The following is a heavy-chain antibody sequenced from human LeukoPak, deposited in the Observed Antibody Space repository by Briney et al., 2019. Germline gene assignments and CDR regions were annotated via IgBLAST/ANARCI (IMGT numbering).Heavy chain of an antibody. D-gene: IGHD4-17*01. J-gene: IGHJ5*02. CDR2: IYYSGST. CDR1: GGSISSYY. V-gene: IGHV4-59*01. Sequence: SETLSLTWTVSGGSISSYYWSWIRQPPGKGLEWIGYIYYSGSTNYNPSLKSRVTISVDTSKNQFSLKLSSVTAADTAVYYCARALLRPWFDPWGQGTLVTVSS. CDR3: ARALLRPWFDP.